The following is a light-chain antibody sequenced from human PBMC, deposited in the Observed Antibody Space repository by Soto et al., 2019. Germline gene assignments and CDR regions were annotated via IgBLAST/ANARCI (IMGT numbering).Light chain of an antibody. J-gene: IGKJ1*01. Sequence: DIQMTQSPSTLSASVGDRVTITCRASQSISSWLAWYQQKPGKAPKLLIYDASSLESGVPSRYSGSGSGTEFPLTISSLQPDEFATYYCQQYNSYAGTF. CDR2: DAS. V-gene: IGKV1-5*01. CDR3: QQYNSYAGT. CDR1: QSISSW.